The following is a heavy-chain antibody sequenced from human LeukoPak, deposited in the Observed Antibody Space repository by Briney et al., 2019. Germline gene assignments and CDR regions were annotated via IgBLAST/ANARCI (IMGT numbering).Heavy chain of an antibody. CDR1: GGTFSSYA. CDR3: ARDEDYYDSGDY. J-gene: IGHJ4*02. V-gene: IGHV1-69*13. D-gene: IGHD3-22*01. Sequence: SVKVSCKASGGTFSSYAISWVRQAPGQGLEWMGGIIPIFGTANYAQKFQGRVTITADESTSTAYMELSSLRSEDTAVYYFARDEDYYDSGDYWGQGTLVTVSS. CDR2: IIPIFGTA.